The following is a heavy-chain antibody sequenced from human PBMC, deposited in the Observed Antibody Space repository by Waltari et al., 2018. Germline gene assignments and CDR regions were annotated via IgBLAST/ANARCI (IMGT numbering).Heavy chain of an antibody. CDR3: AKAPGNGYYFDD. J-gene: IGHJ4*02. V-gene: IGHV3-30*18. Sequence: QVQLVESGGGVVQPGRSLRLSCAASGFSFSTSAMHWVRQAPGKGVEWVAVIWFDGNNKYYADSVRGRFTITRDNSKDTLYLQMNSLRPGDTAMYYCAKAPGNGYYFDDWGQGTLVTVSS. CDR1: GFSFSTSA. D-gene: IGHD1-1*01. CDR2: IWFDGNNK.